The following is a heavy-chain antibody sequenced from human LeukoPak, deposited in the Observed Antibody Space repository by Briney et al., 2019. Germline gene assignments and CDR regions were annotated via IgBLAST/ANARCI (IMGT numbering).Heavy chain of an antibody. Sequence: SVKVSCKASGGTFSSYAISWVRQAPGQGLEWMGRIIPILGIANYAQKFQGRVTITADKSTSTAYMELSSLRSEDTAVYYCARDRVTIFGTFDYWGQGTLVTVSS. CDR2: IIPILGIA. J-gene: IGHJ4*02. V-gene: IGHV1-69*04. CDR1: GGTFSSYA. CDR3: ARDRVTIFGTFDY. D-gene: IGHD3-3*01.